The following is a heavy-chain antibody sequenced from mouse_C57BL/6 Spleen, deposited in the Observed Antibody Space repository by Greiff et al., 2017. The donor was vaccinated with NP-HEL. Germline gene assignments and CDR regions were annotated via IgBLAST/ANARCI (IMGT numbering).Heavy chain of an antibody. V-gene: IGHV2-9-1*01. Sequence: QVQLKESGPGLVAPSQSLSITCTVSGFSLTSYAISWVRQPPGKGLEWLGVIWTGGGTNDNAALKARMSISKDNSKSQVFLKMSSLPSDDTAVYFCARTEGLPPVLDVWGPGTTVTVSS. CDR1: GFSLTSYA. D-gene: IGHD2-4*01. J-gene: IGHJ1*01. CDR3: ARTEGLPPVLDV. CDR2: IWTGGGT.